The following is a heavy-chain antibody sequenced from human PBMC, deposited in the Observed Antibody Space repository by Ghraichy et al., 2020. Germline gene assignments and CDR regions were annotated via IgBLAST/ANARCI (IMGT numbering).Heavy chain of an antibody. D-gene: IGHD4-17*01. V-gene: IGHV3-21*01. CDR1: GFSFDTYT. J-gene: IGHJ4*02. CDR3: ARDMTTVTALDY. CDR2: ISSRSAYI. Sequence: GGSLRLSCAASGFSFDTYTISWLRQAPGKGLEWVSSISSRSAYIYYADSVKGRFTISRDNARNSVHLLLSSLRAEDTAIYFCARDMTTVTALDYWGQGTLGTVSS.